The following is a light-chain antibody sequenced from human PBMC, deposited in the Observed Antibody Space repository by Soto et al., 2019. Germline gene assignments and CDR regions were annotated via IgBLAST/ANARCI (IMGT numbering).Light chain of an antibody. J-gene: IGKJ4*01. V-gene: IGKV2-28*01. Sequence: DIVMTQSPLSLPVTPGEPASVSCRASQSLLHTNGYNYLDWYRQKPGQSPQLLIYLGSNRASGVPDRFSGSGSGTDFTLKISRVEAEDVGVSYCMQGLPTPLTFGGGTKVEIK. CDR1: QSLLHTNGYNY. CDR2: LGS. CDR3: MQGLPTPLT.